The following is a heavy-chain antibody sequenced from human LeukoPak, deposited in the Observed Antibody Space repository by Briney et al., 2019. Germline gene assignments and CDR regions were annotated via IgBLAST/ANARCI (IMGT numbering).Heavy chain of an antibody. Sequence: GGSLRLSCAASGFTFSSYAMSWVRQAPGKGLEWVSAISGSGGSTYYADSVKGRFTISRDNSKNTLYLQMNSLKTEDTAVYYCTTGKSRAFDIWGQGTMVTVSS. CDR2: ISGSGGST. J-gene: IGHJ3*02. V-gene: IGHV3-23*01. CDR3: TTGKSRAFDI. CDR1: GFTFSSYA.